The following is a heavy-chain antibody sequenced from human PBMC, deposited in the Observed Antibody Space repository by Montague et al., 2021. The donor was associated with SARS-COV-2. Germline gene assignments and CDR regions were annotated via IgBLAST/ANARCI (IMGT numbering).Heavy chain of an antibody. J-gene: IGHJ4*02. Sequence: SETLSPTCSVSGDSMSRSYHNWDWIRQPPGKGLEWIGTISYGGITYYSPSLKSRVTISVDTSKKQFSLKVTSMTAADTAVYYCARETVSAAASEIDNWGQGTLVTVPS. D-gene: IGHD2-2*01. CDR1: GDSMSRSYHN. CDR3: ARETVSAAASEIDN. CDR2: ISYGGIT. V-gene: IGHV4-39*01.